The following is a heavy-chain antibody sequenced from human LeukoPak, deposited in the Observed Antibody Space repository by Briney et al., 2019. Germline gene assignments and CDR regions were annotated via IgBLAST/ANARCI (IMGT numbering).Heavy chain of an antibody. V-gene: IGHV4-31*03. D-gene: IGHD2-2*02. CDR3: ARGGLVPAAIQSPTSYYFDY. CDR1: GGSISSGGYY. J-gene: IGHJ4*02. Sequence: SQTLSLTCTVSGGSISSGGYYWSWIRQHPGKGLEWIGYTYYSGSTYYNPSLKSRVTISVDTSKNQFSLKLSSVTAADTAVYYCARGGLVPAAIQSPTSYYFDYWGQGTLVTVSS. CDR2: TYYSGST.